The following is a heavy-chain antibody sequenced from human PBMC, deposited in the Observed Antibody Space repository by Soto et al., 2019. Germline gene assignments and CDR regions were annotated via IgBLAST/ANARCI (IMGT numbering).Heavy chain of an antibody. CDR1: DHA. CDR3: IRVYDDCRDGRCFPAI. D-gene: IGHD2-2*01. CDR2: IRSNIYDGTT. V-gene: IGHV3-49*03. J-gene: IGHJ1*01. Sequence: DHAGSWIIKKPRQGLQWVSFIRSNIYDGTTEYAASAKGRFTISRDDPKTIAYLQMNSLKTEDTGVYYFIRVYDDCRDGRCFPAIWVQGTLVLVSS.